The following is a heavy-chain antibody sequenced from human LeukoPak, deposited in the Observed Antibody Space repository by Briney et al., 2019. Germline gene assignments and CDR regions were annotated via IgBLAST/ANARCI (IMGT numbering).Heavy chain of an antibody. CDR2: IKKDGSEK. CDR3: ARTRGYSYGYHWFDP. J-gene: IGHJ5*02. CDR1: GFTFSSYW. Sequence: GGSLRLSCAASGFTFSSYWMSWVRQAPGKGLEWVANIKKDGSEKYYVDSVKGRFTISRDNAKTSLYLQMNSLRAADTAVYYCARTRGYSYGYHWFDPWGQGTLVTVSS. D-gene: IGHD5-18*01. V-gene: IGHV3-7*01.